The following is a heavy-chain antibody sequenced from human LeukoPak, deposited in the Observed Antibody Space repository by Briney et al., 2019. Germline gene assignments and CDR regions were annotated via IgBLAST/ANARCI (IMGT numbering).Heavy chain of an antibody. CDR3: AKWELGIDQYFDY. Sequence: GGSLRLSCAASGFTFSSYAMSWVRQAPGKRLEWVSSISGSGGSTYYADSVKGRFTISRDNSKNTLYLQMNSLRAEGTAVYYCAKWELGIDQYFDYWGQGTLVTVSS. CDR2: ISGSGGST. J-gene: IGHJ4*02. CDR1: GFTFSSYA. D-gene: IGHD7-27*01. V-gene: IGHV3-23*01.